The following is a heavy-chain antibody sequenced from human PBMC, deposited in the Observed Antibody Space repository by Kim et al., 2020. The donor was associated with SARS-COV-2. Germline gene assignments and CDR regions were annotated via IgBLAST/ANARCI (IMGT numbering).Heavy chain of an antibody. V-gene: IGHV3-48*03. CDR3: AREYTSGGYPAFDH. CDR2: ISTSGSSI. CDR1: GFTFSSYE. J-gene: IGHJ4*02. Sequence: GGSLRLSCVASGFTFSSYEMNWVRQAPGKGLEWVSFISTSGSSISYADSVKGRFTISRDNAENLLYLQLNSLRAEDTAVYYCAREYTSGGYPAFDHWGQGSLVTVSS. D-gene: IGHD6-19*01.